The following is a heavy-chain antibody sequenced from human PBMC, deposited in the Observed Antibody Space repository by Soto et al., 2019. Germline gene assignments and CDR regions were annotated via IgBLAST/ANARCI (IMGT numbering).Heavy chain of an antibody. D-gene: IGHD3-16*01. Sequence: SETLSLTCAVYGGSFSGYYWSWIRQPPGKGLEWIGEINHSGSTNYNPSLKSRVTMSVDTSKNQFSLKLSSVTAADTAVYYCARARGGGAPDYWGQGTLVTVS. V-gene: IGHV4-34*01. J-gene: IGHJ4*02. CDR1: GGSFSGYY. CDR2: INHSGST. CDR3: ARARGGGAPDY.